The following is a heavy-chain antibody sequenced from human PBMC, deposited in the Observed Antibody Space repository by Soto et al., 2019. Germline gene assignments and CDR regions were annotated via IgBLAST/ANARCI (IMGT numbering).Heavy chain of an antibody. CDR1: GFTFSNYG. CDR2: ISGSSNTV. CDR3: VRSAEHTFDH. Sequence: EVSLVESGGGLVQPGGSLRLSCAASGFTFSNYGMNWARLAPGKGLEWTSYISGSSNTVYQADSVKGPFTTSRDNAKNSLDLHMNSLRDEETAVYYCVRSAEHTFDHWGQGTLVTFSS. V-gene: IGHV3-48*02. J-gene: IGHJ4*02.